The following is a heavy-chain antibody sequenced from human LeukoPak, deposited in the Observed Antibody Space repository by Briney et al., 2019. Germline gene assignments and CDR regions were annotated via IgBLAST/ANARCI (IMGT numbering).Heavy chain of an antibody. V-gene: IGHV3-30*18. CDR3: VKDKDYDTSGWYFDL. CDR1: GFTFSSYG. Sequence: PGRSLRLSCAASGFTFSSYGMHWVRQAPGKGLEWVASISSDGTKKYYGDSVKGRFTISRDNSKNTLYLQMNSLRAEDTSVYYCVKDKDYDTSGWYFDLWGRGTLVTASS. CDR2: ISSDGTKK. J-gene: IGHJ2*01. D-gene: IGHD3-9*01.